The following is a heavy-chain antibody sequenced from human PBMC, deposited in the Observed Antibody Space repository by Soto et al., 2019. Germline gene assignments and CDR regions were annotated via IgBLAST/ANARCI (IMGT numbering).Heavy chain of an antibody. Sequence: SETLSLTCTVSGDSISGSSWSWIRQPPGKGLEWIAYMYLSGSTNYNPSLKSRVTISVDRSKNQFSLKLSSVTAADTAVYYCARVPDYWGQGTLVTVSS. V-gene: IGHV4-59*12. CDR2: MYLSGST. CDR1: GDSISGSS. CDR3: ARVPDY. J-gene: IGHJ4*02.